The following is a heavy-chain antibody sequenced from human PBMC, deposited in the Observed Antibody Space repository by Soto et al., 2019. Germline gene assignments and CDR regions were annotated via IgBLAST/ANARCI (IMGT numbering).Heavy chain of an antibody. Sequence: QLQLQESGPGLVKPSQTLSLTCTVSGGSISSGGYYWSWIRQPPGKGLECIGYNYHSGITYYNTSLKSRVNISVARSKNQFSLTLTAVTYGETALYYGAIGHALLWWSQGTLVTVSS. J-gene: IGHJ4*02. D-gene: IGHD2-21*01. CDR3: AIGHALLW. V-gene: IGHV4-30-2*01. CDR1: GGSISSGGYY. CDR2: NYHSGIT.